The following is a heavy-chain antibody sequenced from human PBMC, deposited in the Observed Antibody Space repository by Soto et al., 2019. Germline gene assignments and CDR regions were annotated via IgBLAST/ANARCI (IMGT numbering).Heavy chain of an antibody. Sequence: GGSLRLSCAASGFTFSSYAMSWVRQAPGKGLEWVSAISGSGGSTYYADSVKGRFTISRDNSKNTLYLQMNSLRAEDTAVYYCAKTDTTSPSRPHDAFDIWGQGTMVTVSS. CDR3: AKTDTTSPSRPHDAFDI. CDR1: GFTFSSYA. J-gene: IGHJ3*02. CDR2: ISGSGGST. D-gene: IGHD1-26*01. V-gene: IGHV3-23*01.